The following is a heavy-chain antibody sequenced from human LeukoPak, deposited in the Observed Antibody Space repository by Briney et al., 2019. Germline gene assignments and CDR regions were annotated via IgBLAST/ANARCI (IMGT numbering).Heavy chain of an antibody. J-gene: IGHJ5*02. D-gene: IGHD3-10*01. Sequence: SETLSLTCAVSGGSISSSNWWSWVRQPPGKGLEWIGEIYHSGSTNYNPSLKSRVTISVDKSKNQFSLKLSSVTAADTAVYYCAISSLWFGEYNWFDPWGQGTLVTVSS. V-gene: IGHV4-4*02. CDR3: AISSLWFGEYNWFDP. CDR1: GGSISSSNW. CDR2: IYHSGST.